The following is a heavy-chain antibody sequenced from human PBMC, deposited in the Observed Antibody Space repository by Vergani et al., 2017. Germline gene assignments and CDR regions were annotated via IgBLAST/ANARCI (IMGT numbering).Heavy chain of an antibody. CDR2: IIPILGIA. Sequence: QVQLVQSGAEVKKPGSSVKVSCKASGGTFSSSTISWVRQAPGQGLEWMGRIIPILGIANYAQKFQGRVTITADKSTSTAYMELSSLRSEDTAVYYCARLPGEIGGNQYDYWGQGTLVTVSS. D-gene: IGHD7-27*01. CDR3: ARLPGEIGGNQYDY. V-gene: IGHV1-69*02. CDR1: GGTFSSST. J-gene: IGHJ4*02.